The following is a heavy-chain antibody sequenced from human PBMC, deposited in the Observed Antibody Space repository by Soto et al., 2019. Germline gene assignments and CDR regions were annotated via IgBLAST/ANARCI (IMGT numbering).Heavy chain of an antibody. J-gene: IGHJ4*02. Sequence: SETLSLTCTVSGGSISSGGYYWSWIRQHPGKGLEWIGYIYYSGSTYYNPSLKSRVTISVDTSKNQFSLKLSSVTAADTAVYYCARQVDGELEYYFDYWGQGTLVTVSS. CDR3: ARQVDGELEYYFDY. V-gene: IGHV4-31*03. CDR2: IYYSGST. CDR1: GGSISSGGYY. D-gene: IGHD3-10*01.